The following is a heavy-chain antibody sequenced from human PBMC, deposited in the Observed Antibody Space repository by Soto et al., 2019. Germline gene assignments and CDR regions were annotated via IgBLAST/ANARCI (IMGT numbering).Heavy chain of an antibody. CDR1: GFTFSYYW. J-gene: IGHJ3*01. CDR2: IHSDGSST. Sequence: EVQLVESGGGLVQPGESLRLSCAASGFTFSYYWMHWVRQAPGKGLVWVSRIHSDGSSTTYADSVKGRFTISRDNARNTVYLQMNSLRVEDTAVYDCARGDRGAFDLWGQGTVVTVSS. D-gene: IGHD1-26*01. V-gene: IGHV3-74*01. CDR3: ARGDRGAFDL.